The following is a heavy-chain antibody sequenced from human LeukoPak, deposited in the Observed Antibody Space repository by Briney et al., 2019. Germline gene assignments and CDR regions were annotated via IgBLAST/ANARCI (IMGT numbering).Heavy chain of an antibody. Sequence: SETLSLTCAVYGGSFSGYYWSWIRQPPGKGLEWIGEINHSGSTNYNPSLKSRVTISVDTSKNQFSLKLSSVTAADTAVYYCARGYYDFWSGYYIVWFDPWGQGTLVTVSS. CDR3: ARGYYDFWSGYYIVWFDP. D-gene: IGHD3-3*01. CDR2: INHSGST. J-gene: IGHJ5*02. CDR1: GGSFSGYY. V-gene: IGHV4-34*01.